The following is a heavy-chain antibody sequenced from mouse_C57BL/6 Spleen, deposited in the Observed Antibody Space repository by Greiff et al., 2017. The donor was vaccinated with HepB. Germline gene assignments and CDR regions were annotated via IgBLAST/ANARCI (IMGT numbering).Heavy chain of an antibody. D-gene: IGHD2-5*01. CDR3: ARGSMSYSNFYYYAMDY. V-gene: IGHV5-4*01. Sequence: EVQLVESGGGLVKPGGSLKLSCAASGFTFSSYAMSWVRQTPEKRLEWVATISDGGSYTYYPDNVKGRFTISRDNAKNNLYLQMSHLKSEETAMYYCARGSMSYSNFYYYAMDYWGQGTSVTVSS. CDR1: GFTFSSYA. J-gene: IGHJ4*01. CDR2: ISDGGSYT.